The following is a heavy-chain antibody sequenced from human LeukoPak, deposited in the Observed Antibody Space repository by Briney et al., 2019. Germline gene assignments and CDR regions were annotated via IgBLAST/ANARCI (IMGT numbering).Heavy chain of an antibody. J-gene: IGHJ4*02. D-gene: IGHD5-18*01. Sequence: GGSLRLSCAASGFTFSSYGMHWVRQAPGKGLEWVAFIRYDGSNKYYADSVKGRFTISRDNSKNTLYLQMNSLRAEDTAVYYCAKDRGYNDWAAFDYWGQGTLVTVSS. CDR3: AKDRGYNDWAAFDY. CDR1: GFTFSSYG. V-gene: IGHV3-30*02. CDR2: IRYDGSNK.